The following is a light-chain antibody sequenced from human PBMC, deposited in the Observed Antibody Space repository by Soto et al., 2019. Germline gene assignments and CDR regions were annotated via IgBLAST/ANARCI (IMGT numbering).Light chain of an antibody. CDR3: QRYGSSLYT. J-gene: IGKJ2*01. Sequence: EFVLTQSPGTLSLSPGERATLSCRASQSVSSSYLAWYQQKPGQAPRLLIYGASSRATGIPDRFRGSGSGTDFTLTISRLEPEDFAVYYCQRYGSSLYTFGQGTKLEIK. CDR2: GAS. V-gene: IGKV3-20*01. CDR1: QSVSSSY.